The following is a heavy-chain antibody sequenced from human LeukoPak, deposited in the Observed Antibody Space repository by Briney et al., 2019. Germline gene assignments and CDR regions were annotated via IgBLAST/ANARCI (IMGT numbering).Heavy chain of an antibody. D-gene: IGHD5-18*01. V-gene: IGHV1-2*06. J-gene: IGHJ4*02. CDR3: ASAIRGYSYGPPTLFY. CDR2: INPNSGGT. Sequence: GASVKVSCKASGYTFTGYYMHWVRQAPGQGLEWMGRINPNSGGTNYAQKFQGRVTMTRDTSISTAYMELSRLRSDDTAVYYCASAIRGYSYGPPTLFYWGQGTLVTVSS. CDR1: GYTFTGYY.